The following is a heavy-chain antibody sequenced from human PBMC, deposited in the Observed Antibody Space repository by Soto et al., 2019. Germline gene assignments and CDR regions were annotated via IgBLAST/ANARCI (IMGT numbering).Heavy chain of an antibody. CDR3: AKVRSSTIFGVVSLCCY. V-gene: IGHV3-23*01. D-gene: IGHD3-3*01. CDR1: GFTFSSYA. CDR2: ISGSGGTT. J-gene: IGHJ4*02. Sequence: PGGSLRLSCAASGFTFSSYAMSWVRQAPGKALECVSTISGSGGTTYSADSVKGRFTIPRDNSKNTRYLQMNSLSADDPAVYYCAKVRSSTIFGVVSLCCYRGRGTLFTVAS.